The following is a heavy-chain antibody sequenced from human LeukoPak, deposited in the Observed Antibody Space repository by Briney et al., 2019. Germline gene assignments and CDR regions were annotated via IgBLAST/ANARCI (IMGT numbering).Heavy chain of an antibody. D-gene: IGHD4-11*01. CDR3: ARDYSNYFASLDY. CDR1: GGTLNSYA. CDR2: IIPIIATA. V-gene: IGHV1-69*13. J-gene: IGHJ4*02. Sequence: SVKVSCKASGGTLNSYAISWVRQAPGQGLEWMGGIIPIIATANYARKFQGRITLTADESTSTAYMELNSLRSEDTAVYYCARDYSNYFASLDYWGQGTLVTVSS.